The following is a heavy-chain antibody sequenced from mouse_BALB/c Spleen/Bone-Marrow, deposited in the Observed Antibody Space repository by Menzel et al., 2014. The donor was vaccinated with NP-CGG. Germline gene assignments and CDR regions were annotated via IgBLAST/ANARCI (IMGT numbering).Heavy chain of an antibody. CDR2: IDPANGNT. J-gene: IGHJ4*01. D-gene: IGHD2-4*01. Sequence: VQLQQSGAELVEPGASVKLSCTASGFNIKDTYMHWVKQRPEQGLEWIGRIDPANGNTKYDPKFQDKATITADTSSNTAYLQLSSLTSEDTAVYYCARDDYDDYYAMDYWGQGTSVTVSS. CDR1: GFNIKDTY. V-gene: IGHV14-3*02. CDR3: ARDDYDDYYAMDY.